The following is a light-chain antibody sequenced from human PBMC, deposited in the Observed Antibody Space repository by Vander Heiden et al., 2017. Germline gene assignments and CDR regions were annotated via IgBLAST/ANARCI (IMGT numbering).Light chain of an antibody. Sequence: DIHMTQSPSCLSASVGDRVTITCQASQDISNYLNWYQQKPGKAPKLLIYDASNLETGVPSRFSGSGSGTDFTFTISSLQPEDIATYYCQQYDNLPLTFGGGTKVEIK. CDR2: DAS. CDR1: QDISNY. V-gene: IGKV1-33*01. J-gene: IGKJ4*01. CDR3: QQYDNLPLT.